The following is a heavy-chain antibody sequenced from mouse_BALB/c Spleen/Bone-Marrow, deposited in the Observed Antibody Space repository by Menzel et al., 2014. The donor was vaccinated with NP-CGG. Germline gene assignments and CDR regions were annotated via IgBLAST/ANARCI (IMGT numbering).Heavy chain of an antibody. D-gene: IGHD2-12*01. CDR2: IYPSDSYT. CDR1: GYIFTSYW. Sequence: QVQLQQSGAELVRPGASVKLSCKASGYIFTSYWTNWVKQRPGQGLEWIGNIYPSDSYTNYNQKFKDKATLTVDKSSSTAYMQLSSPASEDSAVYYGTRRDSYDYYALDYWGQGTSVTVSS. V-gene: IGHV1-69*02. CDR3: TRRDSYDYYALDY. J-gene: IGHJ4*01.